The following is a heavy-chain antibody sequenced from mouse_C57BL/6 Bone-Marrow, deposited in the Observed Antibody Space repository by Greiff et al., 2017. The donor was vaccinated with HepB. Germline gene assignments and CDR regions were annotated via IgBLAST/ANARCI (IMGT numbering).Heavy chain of an antibody. J-gene: IGHJ2*01. Sequence: VKLVESGPGLVQPSQSLSITCTVSGFSLTSYGVHWVRQSPGKGLEWLGVIWSGGSTDYNAAFISRLSISKDNSKSQVFFKMNSLQADDTAIYYCARKGDYDYDVDYWGQGTTLTVSS. CDR1: GFSLTSYG. D-gene: IGHD2-4*01. CDR2: IWSGGST. V-gene: IGHV2-2*01. CDR3: ARKGDYDYDVDY.